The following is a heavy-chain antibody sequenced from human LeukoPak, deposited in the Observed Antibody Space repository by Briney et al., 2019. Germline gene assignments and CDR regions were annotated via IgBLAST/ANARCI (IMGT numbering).Heavy chain of an antibody. CDR3: ARRYYYNLGSFPFDF. D-gene: IGHD3-10*01. CDR2: IHNSGTT. CDR1: GGPFSGYF. Sequence: SETRSLTFAVSGGPFSGYFWSWIRQSSGKGLEWIGEIHNSGTTNYNPSLNSRVTISEDTSKNQFYLNLSSVTAADTAVYYCARRYYYNLGSFPFDFWGQGTLVSVSS. J-gene: IGHJ4*02. V-gene: IGHV4-34*01.